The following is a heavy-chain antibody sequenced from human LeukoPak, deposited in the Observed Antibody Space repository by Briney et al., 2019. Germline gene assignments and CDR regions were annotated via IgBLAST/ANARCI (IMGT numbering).Heavy chain of an antibody. CDR1: GFTFSSSW. J-gene: IGHJ4*02. CDR2: ITSDGTTT. D-gene: IGHD5-24*01. Sequence: GGSLRLSCAASGFTFSSSWMHWVRQVPGKGPVWVSGITSDGTTTRYADSMKGRFTISRDNAKNTVYLQMNSLRVEDTAVYYCTREIRQGNRNGYNYYFDHWGQGAQVTVSS. V-gene: IGHV3-74*01. CDR3: TREIRQGNRNGYNYYFDH.